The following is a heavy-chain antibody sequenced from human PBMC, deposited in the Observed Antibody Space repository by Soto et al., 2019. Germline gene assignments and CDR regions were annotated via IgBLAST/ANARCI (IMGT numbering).Heavy chain of an antibody. J-gene: IGHJ5*02. CDR2: HSYTGSP. D-gene: IGHD1-20*01. CDR1: GGSISSRSYY. V-gene: IGHV4-39*01. CDR3: ARLFWCITGTPGRRVGWFDP. Sequence: QLQLQQSGPGLVKPSETLSLTCTVSGGSISSRSYYWGWVGQPPGKGLEWIGRHSYTGSPSYNPSLKDRVTISGDTSNIQLSLKLDSVSAADRASYYCARLFWCITGTPGRRVGWFDPWGQGILVTVSS.